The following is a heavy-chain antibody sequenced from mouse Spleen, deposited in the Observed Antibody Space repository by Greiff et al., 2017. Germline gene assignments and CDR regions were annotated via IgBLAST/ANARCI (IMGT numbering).Heavy chain of an antibody. Sequence: EVQGVESGGGLVKPGGSLKLSCAASGFTFSSYAMSWVRQTPEKRQEWVATISSGGNYTFYPDSVKGRFTISRVNAKNTLYLQMSSLRSEDTAMYYCARHAEDYDAWFAYWGQGTLVTVSA. CDR2: ISSGGNYT. CDR3: ARHAEDYDAWFAY. J-gene: IGHJ3*01. V-gene: IGHV5-9-3*01. D-gene: IGHD2-4*01. CDR1: GFTFSSYA.